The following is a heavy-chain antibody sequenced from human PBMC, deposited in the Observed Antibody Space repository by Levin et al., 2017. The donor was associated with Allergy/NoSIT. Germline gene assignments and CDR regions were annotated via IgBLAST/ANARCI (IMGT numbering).Heavy chain of an antibody. D-gene: IGHD3-10*01. V-gene: IGHV4-61*01. Sequence: SETLSLTCTVSGGSVSSGSYYWSWIRQPPGKGLEWIGYIYYSGSTNYNPSLKSRVTISVDTSKNQFSLKLSSVTAADTAVYYCARSGRHFDYWGQGTLVTVSS. CDR1: GGSVSSGSYY. CDR3: ARSGRHFDY. CDR2: IYYSGST. J-gene: IGHJ4*02.